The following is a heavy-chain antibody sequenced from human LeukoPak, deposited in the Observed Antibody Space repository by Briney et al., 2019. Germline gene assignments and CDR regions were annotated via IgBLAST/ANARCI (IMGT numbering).Heavy chain of an antibody. Sequence: GSLRLSCAASGFTFTNYSMTWIRQPPGKGLEWIGYIYYSGSTNYNPSLKSRVTISVDTSKNQFSLKLSSVTAADTAVYYCARGGSYGYYYDSSGYRPARPPFDYWGQGTLVTVSS. CDR1: GFTFTNYS. V-gene: IGHV4-59*12. CDR3: ARGGSYGYYYDSSGYRPARPPFDY. CDR2: IYYSGST. J-gene: IGHJ4*02. D-gene: IGHD3-22*01.